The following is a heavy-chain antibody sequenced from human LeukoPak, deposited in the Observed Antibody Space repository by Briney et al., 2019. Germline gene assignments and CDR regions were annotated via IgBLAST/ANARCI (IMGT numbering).Heavy chain of an antibody. CDR2: ISYDGSNK. CDR1: GFTFSSYA. J-gene: IGHJ4*02. CDR3: AREPRHYRSGYYYVFDY. Sequence: AGGSLRLSCAASGFTFSSYAMHWVRQAPGKGLEWVAVISYDGSNKYYADSVKGRFTISRDNSKNTLYLQMNSLRAEDTAVYYCAREPRHYRSGYYYVFDYWGQGTLVTVSS. V-gene: IGHV3-30*17. D-gene: IGHD3-22*01.